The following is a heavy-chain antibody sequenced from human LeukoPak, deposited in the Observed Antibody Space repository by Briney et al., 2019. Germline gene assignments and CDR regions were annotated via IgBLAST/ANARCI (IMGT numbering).Heavy chain of an antibody. V-gene: IGHV4-38-2*02. J-gene: IGHJ5*02. CDR1: DDSIRSDYS. Sequence: SETLSLTCSVSDDSIRSDYSWGWIRQPPGKGLEWIGSIFHGGTTYYNPSLKSRLTISLDTSKKQFSLKLTSVTAADTAVYYCARGTWIEVTRFDPWGQGTLVTVSS. CDR3: ARGTWIEVTRFDP. D-gene: IGHD5-12*01. CDR2: IFHGGTT.